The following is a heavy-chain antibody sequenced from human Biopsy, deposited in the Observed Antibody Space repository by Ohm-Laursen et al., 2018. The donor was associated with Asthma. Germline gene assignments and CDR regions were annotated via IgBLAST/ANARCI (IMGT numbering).Heavy chain of an antibody. Sequence: ASVKVSCKASGYNFISFAIHWVRQAPGQRLEWMGWVNTGNGDTNYSQKFQGRVTITRDTSASTAYMELRSLRSEDTATYYCARTYYDFLTGQVKDVFGVWGQGTMVTVSS. D-gene: IGHD3-9*01. CDR3: ARTYYDFLTGQVKDVFGV. CDR2: VNTGNGDT. J-gene: IGHJ3*01. V-gene: IGHV1-3*04. CDR1: GYNFISFA.